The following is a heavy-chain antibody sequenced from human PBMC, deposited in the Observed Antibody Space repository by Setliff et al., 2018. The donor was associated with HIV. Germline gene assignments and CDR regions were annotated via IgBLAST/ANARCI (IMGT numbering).Heavy chain of an antibody. Sequence: GSLKISCPASGFTFSSYGMHWVRQAPGKGLECVAFIRNDGSNKYYADSVKGRFTISRDDSKNTVYLQMNSLRAEDTAVYYCAKTSGWTTIDYWGQGTLVTVSS. V-gene: IGHV3-30*02. CDR1: GFTFSSYG. D-gene: IGHD6-19*01. CDR3: AKTSGWTTIDY. J-gene: IGHJ4*02. CDR2: IRNDGSNK.